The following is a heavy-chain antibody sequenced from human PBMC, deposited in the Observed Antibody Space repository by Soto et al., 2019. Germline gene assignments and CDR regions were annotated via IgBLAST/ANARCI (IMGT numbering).Heavy chain of an antibody. D-gene: IGHD3-22*01. V-gene: IGHV4-31*03. CDR2: IYYSGST. CDR3: ARDPRSGYDSSGYYYTGAFDI. J-gene: IGHJ3*02. Sequence: QVQLQESCTGLVKPSQTQSLTCTVSGGSISSGGYYWSWIRQHPGKGLEWIGYIYYSGSTYYNPSLKSRVTISVDTSKNQFSLKLSSVTAADTAVYYCARDPRSGYDSSGYYYTGAFDIWGQGTMVTVSS. CDR1: GGSISSGGYY.